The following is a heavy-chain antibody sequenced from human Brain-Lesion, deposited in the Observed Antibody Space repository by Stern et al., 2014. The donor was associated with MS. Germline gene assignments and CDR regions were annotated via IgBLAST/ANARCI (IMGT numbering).Heavy chain of an antibody. J-gene: IGHJ3*02. Sequence: QVQLQESGPGLVKPSGTLSLTCAVSGGSISSSNWGSWVRQSPGKGLEWIGEIYHSGGTKYSPSFEIRVIISVGNSKNQFSLKLSYVTAADTAVYYCARELPDLNAFDIWGQGTMVTVSS. CDR3: ARELPDLNAFDI. V-gene: IGHV4-4*02. CDR1: GGSISSSNW. D-gene: IGHD1-14*01. CDR2: IYHSGGT.